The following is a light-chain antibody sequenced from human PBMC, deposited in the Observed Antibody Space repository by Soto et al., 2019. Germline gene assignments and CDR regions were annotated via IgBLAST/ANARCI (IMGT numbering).Light chain of an antibody. J-gene: IGLJ2*01. V-gene: IGLV1-40*01. CDR1: SSNIGAGYD. CDR2: GNS. Sequence: QSVLTQPPSVSGAPGQRVTISCTGSSSNIGAGYDVHWYQQLPGTAPKLLIYGNSNRPSGVPDRFSGSKSGTSASLAITGLQAEYEADYYCQSYASSLSVVFGGGTTVTVL. CDR3: QSYASSLSVV.